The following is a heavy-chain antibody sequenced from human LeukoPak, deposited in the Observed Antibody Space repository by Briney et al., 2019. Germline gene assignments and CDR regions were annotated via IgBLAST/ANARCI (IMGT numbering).Heavy chain of an antibody. D-gene: IGHD3-22*01. V-gene: IGHV1-24*01. CDR2: FDPEDGET. CDR1: GYTLTELS. Sequence: ASVKVSCKVSGYTLTELSMHWVRQAPGKGLEWMGGFDPEDGETIYAQKFQGRVTMTEDTSTDTAYMELSSLRSEDTAVYYCARGCIGYYYDSSGYYCYWGQGTLVTVSS. CDR3: ARGCIGYYYDSSGYYCY. J-gene: IGHJ4*02.